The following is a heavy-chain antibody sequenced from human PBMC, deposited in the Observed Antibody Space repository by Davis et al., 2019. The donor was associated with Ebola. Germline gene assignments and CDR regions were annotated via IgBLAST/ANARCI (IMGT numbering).Heavy chain of an antibody. V-gene: IGHV1-18*01. CDR1: GYTFTRYG. CDR3: ARAVAYSGYVGS. Sequence: ASVKVSCKASGYTFTRYGISWLRQAPGQGLEWMGWISGYNGDTNHAQKFQGRVTMTTDTSTSTAYMELRSLRSDDTAVYYCARAVAYSGYVGSWGQGTLVTVSS. J-gene: IGHJ4*02. CDR2: ISGYNGDT. D-gene: IGHD5-12*01.